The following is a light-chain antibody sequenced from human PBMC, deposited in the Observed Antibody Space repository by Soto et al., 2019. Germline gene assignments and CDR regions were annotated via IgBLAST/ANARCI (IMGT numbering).Light chain of an antibody. CDR3: QQYNNWPPLT. V-gene: IGKV3-15*01. J-gene: IGKJ4*01. CDR1: QSVSSN. Sequence: EIVMTQSPATLSVSPGERATLSCRASQSVSSNLAWYQQKPGQAPRLLIYGASTRATGIPARFSGSGSGTEFTLTISSLQSEDFAVYYCQQYNNWPPLTFGGGPRW. CDR2: GAS.